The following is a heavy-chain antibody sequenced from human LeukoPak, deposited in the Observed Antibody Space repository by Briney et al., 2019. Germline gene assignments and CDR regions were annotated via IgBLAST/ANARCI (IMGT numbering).Heavy chain of an antibody. J-gene: IGHJ4*02. D-gene: IGHD5-18*01. CDR2: FYYSGST. Sequence: PSETLSLTCTVSSGSISSNSYYWGWIRQPPGKGLEWIGSFYYSGSTFYNPSLKSRVTISVDMSKNRFSLKLSSVTAADTAVYYCARQIQLWSRFDYWGQGTLVTVSS. CDR1: SGSISSNSYY. CDR3: ARQIQLWSRFDY. V-gene: IGHV4-39*01.